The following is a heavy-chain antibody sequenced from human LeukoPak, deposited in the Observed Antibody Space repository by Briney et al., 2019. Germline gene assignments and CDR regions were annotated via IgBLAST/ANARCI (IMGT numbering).Heavy chain of an antibody. CDR2: IYYSGRT. D-gene: IGHD3-3*01. V-gene: IGHV4-59*01. CDR3: ARAETQYYDFWSGYHNWFDP. J-gene: IGHJ5*02. Sequence: PSETLSLTCTVSSDSISSYYWSWIRQPPGKGLGWIGYIYYSGRTNYNPSLKSRITILVDTSKNQFSLKLSSVTAADTAVYYCARAETQYYDFWSGYHNWFDPWGQGTLVTVSS. CDR1: SDSISSYY.